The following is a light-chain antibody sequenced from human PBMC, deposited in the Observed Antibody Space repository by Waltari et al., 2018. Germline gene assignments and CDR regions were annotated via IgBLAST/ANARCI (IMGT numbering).Light chain of an antibody. CDR1: SSYVGGYDY. J-gene: IGLJ1*01. CDR2: DVS. V-gene: IGLV2-14*03. Sequence: QSALTQPASVSGSPGQSITISCTGTSSYVGGYDYVSWYQQHPGKAPKLMLYDVSNRPLEVSHRFSGSKSGNTASLTISGLQADDEAEYYCGSYTSSTTLAFGTGTKVTVL. CDR3: GSYTSSTTLA.